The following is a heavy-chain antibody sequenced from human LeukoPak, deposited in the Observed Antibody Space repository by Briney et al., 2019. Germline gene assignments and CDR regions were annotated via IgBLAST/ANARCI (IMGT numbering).Heavy chain of an antibody. Sequence: SETLSLTCIVSGGSISSSSYYWGWIRQPPGKGLEWIGSIYYSGSTYYNPSLKSRVTISVDTSKNQFSLRLSSVTAADTAVYYCARQTYYYDSSGYAFDIWGQGTMVTVSS. CDR2: IYYSGST. J-gene: IGHJ3*02. D-gene: IGHD3-22*01. CDR1: GGSISSSSYY. CDR3: ARQTYYYDSSGYAFDI. V-gene: IGHV4-39*07.